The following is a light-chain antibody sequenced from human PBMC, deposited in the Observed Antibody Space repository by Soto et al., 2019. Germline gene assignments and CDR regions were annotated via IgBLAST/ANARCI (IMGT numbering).Light chain of an antibody. V-gene: IGLV2-14*01. J-gene: IGLJ1*01. Sequence: QSAPTQPASVSGSPGQSITISCTGTSSDVGGYDYVSWYQLHPGKAPKLMVFEVSNRPSGVSYRFSGSKSGNTASLTISGLQAEDEADYFCSSYSISTAYLFGTGTKVTVL. CDR1: SSDVGGYDY. CDR2: EVS. CDR3: SSYSISTAYL.